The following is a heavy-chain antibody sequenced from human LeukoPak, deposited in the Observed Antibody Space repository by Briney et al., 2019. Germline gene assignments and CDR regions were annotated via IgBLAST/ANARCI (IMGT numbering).Heavy chain of an antibody. J-gene: IGHJ5*02. CDR3: ARCFITGTFRGWFDP. V-gene: IGHV4-39*02. D-gene: IGHD3-22*01. CDR2: IYSSGST. Sequence: PSETLSLTCTVSGGSISSSTYSWAWIRQPPGQGLEWIGTIYSSGSTYSNPSLKSRVTISVDTSSNHFSLKLSSVTAADTAVYYCARCFITGTFRGWFDPWGQGTLVTVSS. CDR1: GGSISSSTYS.